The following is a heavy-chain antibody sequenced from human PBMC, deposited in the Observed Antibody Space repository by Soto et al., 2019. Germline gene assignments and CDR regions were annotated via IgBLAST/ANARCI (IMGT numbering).Heavy chain of an antibody. Sequence: QVQLVQSGAELKKPGSSVKVSCKASGGTFSSYAISWVRQAPGQGLEWMGGIIPSFGTANYAEKFQGRVTITADESTSTAYMELSSLRSEDTAVYYRARGVRLRPYWYFDLWGRGTLVTVS. V-gene: IGHV1-69*12. CDR3: ARGVRLRPYWYFDL. D-gene: IGHD4-17*01. CDR1: GGTFSSYA. CDR2: IIPSFGTA. J-gene: IGHJ2*01.